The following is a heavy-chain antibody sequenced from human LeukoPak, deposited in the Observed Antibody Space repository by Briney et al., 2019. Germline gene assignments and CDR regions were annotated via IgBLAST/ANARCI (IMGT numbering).Heavy chain of an antibody. CDR3: ARDPGPPYGSGDDAFDI. Sequence: PSETLSLTCTVSGGSISSYYWSWIRQPPGKGLEWIGYIYYSGSTNYNPSLKSRVTISVDTSKNQFSLKLSSVTAADTAVYYCARDPGPPYGSGDDAFDIWGQGTMVTVSS. CDR2: IYYSGST. J-gene: IGHJ3*02. CDR1: GGSISSYY. D-gene: IGHD3-10*01. V-gene: IGHV4-59*01.